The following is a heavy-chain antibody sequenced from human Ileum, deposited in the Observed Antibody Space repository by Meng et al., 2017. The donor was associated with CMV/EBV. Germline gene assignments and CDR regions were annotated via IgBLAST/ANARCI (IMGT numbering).Heavy chain of an antibody. D-gene: IGHD3-10*01. Sequence: QLQLCRADSEVNNPGASVKCSCKTSGDPFTYSGITWVRQAPGQGLEWMGWINTYNDNSNSAQKFQDRFTMTKDTSTRTAHMELRSLTSDDTAVYYCARVQLSGVFDYWGQGTLVTVSS. V-gene: IGHV1-18*01. CDR3: ARVQLSGVFDY. CDR1: GDPFTYSG. CDR2: INTYNDNS. J-gene: IGHJ4*02.